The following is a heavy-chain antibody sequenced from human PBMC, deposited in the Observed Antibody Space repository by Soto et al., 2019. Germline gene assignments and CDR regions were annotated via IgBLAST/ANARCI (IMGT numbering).Heavy chain of an antibody. CDR3: ASSAMLTRPRSLHFDY. V-gene: IGHV4-31*03. CDR2: IYYSGST. D-gene: IGHD1-1*01. Sequence: QVQLQESGPGLVKPSQTLSLTFTVSGGSISSGGYYWSWIRQQPGKGLEWIGYIYYSGSTYYNLSPTSRVTISVAASKNQFSLKLSSVTAADTAVYYCASSAMLTRPRSLHFDYWGQGTLVTVSS. J-gene: IGHJ4*02. CDR1: GGSISSGGYY.